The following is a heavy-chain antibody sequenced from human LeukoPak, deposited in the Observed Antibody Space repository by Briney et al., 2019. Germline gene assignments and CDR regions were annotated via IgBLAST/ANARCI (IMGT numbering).Heavy chain of an antibody. CDR3: ARDFSVGVTSPYYYYMDV. D-gene: IGHD4-17*01. CDR1: GYTFTGYY. J-gene: IGHJ6*03. CDR2: INPNSGGT. Sequence: ASVKVSCKASGYTFTGYYIHWVRQAPGQWLEWMGWINPNSGGTNYAQKFQGRVTMTRDTSISTAYMELSRLRSDDTAVYYCARDFSVGVTSPYYYYMDVWGKGTTVTVSS. V-gene: IGHV1-2*02.